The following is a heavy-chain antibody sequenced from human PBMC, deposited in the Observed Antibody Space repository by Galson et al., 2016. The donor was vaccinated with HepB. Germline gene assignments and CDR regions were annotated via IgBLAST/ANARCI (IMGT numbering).Heavy chain of an antibody. J-gene: IGHJ6*04. CDR1: GYTLTDYY. CDR2: INPNSGGT. D-gene: IGHD3-10*01. Sequence: SVKVSCKASGYTLTDYYINWVRQAPGRGLEWMGWINPNSGGTNYAQKFQGRVTITRDTSTSTAYMELSGLKSDDTAVYYCARVFTMVRGCTNTFYYYGMDVWGKGTTVTVSS. V-gene: IGHV1-2*02. CDR3: ARVFTMVRGCTNTFYYYGMDV.